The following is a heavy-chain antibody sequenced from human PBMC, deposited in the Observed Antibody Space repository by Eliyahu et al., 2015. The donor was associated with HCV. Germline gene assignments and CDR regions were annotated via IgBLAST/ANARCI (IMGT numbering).Heavy chain of an antibody. J-gene: IGHJ4*02. CDR2: ISAYNGNT. V-gene: IGHV1-18*04. Sequence: QVQLVQSGAEVKKPGASVKVSCKASGYTFTSYGISWVRQAPGQGLEWMGWISAYNGNTNYAQKLQGRVTMTTDTSTSTAYMELRSLRSDDTAVYYCAREARTAVLGSSSWYWDYWGQGTLVTVSS. CDR1: GYTFTSYG. CDR3: AREARTAVLGSSSWYWDY. D-gene: IGHD6-13*01.